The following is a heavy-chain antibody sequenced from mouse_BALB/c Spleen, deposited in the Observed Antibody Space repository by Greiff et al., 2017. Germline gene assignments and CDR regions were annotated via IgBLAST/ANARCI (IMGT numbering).Heavy chain of an antibody. CDR2: IDPSDSYT. V-gene: IGHV1-69*02. CDR1: GYTFTSYW. Sequence: VQLQQPGAELVKPGASVKLSCKASGYTFTSYWMHWVKQRPGQGLEWIGEIDPSDSYTNYNQKFKGKATLTVDKSSSTAYMQLSSLTSEDSAVYYCARAPYYGSSYDYWGQGTTLTVSS. D-gene: IGHD1-1*01. CDR3: ARAPYYGSSYDY. J-gene: IGHJ2*01.